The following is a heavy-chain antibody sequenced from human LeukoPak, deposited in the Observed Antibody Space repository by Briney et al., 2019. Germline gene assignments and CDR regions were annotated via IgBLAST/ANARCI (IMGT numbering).Heavy chain of an antibody. Sequence: SETLSLTCTVSGGSISSSVYYWGWIRQPPGKELEWIGSIYFTGSTYYNPSLKSRVTISVDTSKNQFSLKLSSVTAADTAVYYCARHTRTDAFDIWGQGTMVTVSS. V-gene: IGHV4-39*01. CDR1: GGSISSSVYY. CDR2: IYFTGST. D-gene: IGHD1-1*01. J-gene: IGHJ3*02. CDR3: ARHTRTDAFDI.